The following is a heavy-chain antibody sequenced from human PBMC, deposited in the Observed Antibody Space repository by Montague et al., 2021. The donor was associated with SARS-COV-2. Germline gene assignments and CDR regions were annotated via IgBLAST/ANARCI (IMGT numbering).Heavy chain of an antibody. CDR2: VYITGST. Sequence: TLSLTCTVSGGSFSSRSYYWSWIRQSAGKGLEFLGRVYITGSTDYNPSLESRVTTSIDTSKNQFSLKLSSVTAADTAVYYCGRLGYSTSTVDSWGHGTLVSVSS. CDR1: GGSFSSRSYY. V-gene: IGHV4-61*02. CDR3: GRLGYSTSTVDS. J-gene: IGHJ5*01. D-gene: IGHD6-6*01.